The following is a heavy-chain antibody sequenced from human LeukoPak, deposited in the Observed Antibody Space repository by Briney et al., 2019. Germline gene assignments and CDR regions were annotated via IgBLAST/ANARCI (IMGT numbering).Heavy chain of an antibody. CDR2: ISYDGSNK. CDR3: AKGSSSLDHYGMDV. D-gene: IGHD6-13*01. J-gene: IGHJ6*02. V-gene: IGHV3-30*18. Sequence: GRSLRLSCAASGFTFSSYGMHWVRQAPGKGLEWVAVISYDGSNKYYADSVKGRFTISRDNSKNTLYLQMNSLRAEDTAVYYCAKGSSSLDHYGMDVWGQGTTVTVSS. CDR1: GFTFSSYG.